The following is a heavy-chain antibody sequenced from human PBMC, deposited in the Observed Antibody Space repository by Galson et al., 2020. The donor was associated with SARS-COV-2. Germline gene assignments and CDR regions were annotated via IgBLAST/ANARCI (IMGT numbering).Heavy chain of an antibody. Sequence: SETLSLTCTVSGGSISSSSYYWGWIRQPPGKGLEWIGSIYYSGSTYYNPSLKSRVTISVDTSKNQFSLTLSSVTAADTAVYYYARLRLGQWLRYGSDFWGQGTLVTVSS. CDR1: GGSISSSSYY. J-gene: IGHJ4*02. CDR2: IYYSGST. CDR3: ARLRLGQWLRYGSDF. D-gene: IGHD5-12*01. V-gene: IGHV4-39*01.